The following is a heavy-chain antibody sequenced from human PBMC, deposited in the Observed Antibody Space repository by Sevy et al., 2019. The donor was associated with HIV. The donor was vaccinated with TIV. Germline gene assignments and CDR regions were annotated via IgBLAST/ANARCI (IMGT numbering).Heavy chain of an antibody. J-gene: IGHJ6*02. CDR2: INPNSGGT. Sequence: ASVKVSCKASGYTFTGYYMHWVRQAPGQGLEWLGWINPNSGGTNYAQKFQGRVTMTRDTSIRTAYMELSRLRSDDTAVYYCARICSSTSCYTGNVVDVWGQGTTVTVSS. CDR1: GYTFTGYY. CDR3: ARICSSTSCYTGNVVDV. D-gene: IGHD2-2*02. V-gene: IGHV1-2*02.